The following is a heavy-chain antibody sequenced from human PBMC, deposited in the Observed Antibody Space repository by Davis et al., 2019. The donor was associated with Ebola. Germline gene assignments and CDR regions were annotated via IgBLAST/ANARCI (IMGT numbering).Heavy chain of an antibody. Sequence: ASVKVSCKASGYTFTGYYMHWVRQAPGQGLEWMGIINPSGGSTNYAQKLQGRVTMTTDTSTSTAYMELRSLRSDDTAVYYCARTGRVRGVISNWFDPWGQGTLVTVSS. CDR3: ARTGRVRGVISNWFDP. V-gene: IGHV1-46*01. CDR1: GYTFTGYY. CDR2: INPSGGST. J-gene: IGHJ5*02. D-gene: IGHD3-10*01.